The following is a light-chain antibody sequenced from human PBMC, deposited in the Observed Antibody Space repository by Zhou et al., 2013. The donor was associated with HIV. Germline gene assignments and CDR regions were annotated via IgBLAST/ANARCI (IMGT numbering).Light chain of an antibody. CDR1: QGISSY. Sequence: AIRMTQSPSSFSASTGDRVTITCRASQGISSYLAWYQQKPGKAPKLLIYAASTLQSGVPSRFSGSGSGTDFTLTISCLQSEDFATYHCQEYYDYLWTFGQGTQVEMK. V-gene: IGKV1-8*01. J-gene: IGKJ1*01. CDR2: AAS. CDR3: QEYYDYLWT.